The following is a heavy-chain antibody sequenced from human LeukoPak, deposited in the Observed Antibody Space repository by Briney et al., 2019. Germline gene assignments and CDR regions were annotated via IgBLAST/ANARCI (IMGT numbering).Heavy chain of an antibody. CDR3: LSLMASPTHFDY. D-gene: IGHD5-24*01. CDR1: GFTFSSYA. J-gene: IGHJ4*02. Sequence: PGGSLRLSCAASGFTFSSYAMSWVREAPGKGLEWVSAISGSGGSTYYADSVKGRFTISRDNSKNTLYLQMNSLRAEDTAVYYCLSLMASPTHFDYWGQGTLVTVSS. CDR2: ISGSGGST. V-gene: IGHV3-23*01.